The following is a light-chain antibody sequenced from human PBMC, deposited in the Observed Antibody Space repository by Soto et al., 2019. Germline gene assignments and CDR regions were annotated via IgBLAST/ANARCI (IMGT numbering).Light chain of an antibody. V-gene: IGLV1-40*01. CDR2: GNS. Sequence: QPVLTQPPSVSGAPGQRVTISCTGSSSNIGAGYDVHWYQQLPGTAPKLLIYGNSNRPSGVPDRFSGSKSGTSASLAITGLQAEDEADYYCQSYDSSLRVVFGGGTKVTVL. CDR1: SSNIGAGYD. CDR3: QSYDSSLRVV. J-gene: IGLJ2*01.